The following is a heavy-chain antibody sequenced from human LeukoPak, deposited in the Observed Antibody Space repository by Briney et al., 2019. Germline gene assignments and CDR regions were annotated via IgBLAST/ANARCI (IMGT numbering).Heavy chain of an antibody. D-gene: IGHD5-12*01. CDR2: MYGDMRDI. J-gene: IGHJ5*02. V-gene: IGHV3-74*01. Sequence: QPGGSLSLSCEASGLTFSNSWMHWVRQIPGKGLVWVSRMYGDMRDISYADSVKGRFTISRDNAKNTVYLQMNSLRGEDTAVYYCARDLGLRGSTWGQGTLVTVSS. CDR3: ARDLGLRGST. CDR1: GLTFSNSW.